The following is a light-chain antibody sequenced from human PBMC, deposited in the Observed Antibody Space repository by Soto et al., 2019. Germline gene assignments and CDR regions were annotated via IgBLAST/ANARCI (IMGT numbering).Light chain of an antibody. J-gene: IGKJ1*01. CDR2: GSS. Sequence: DIQMTQSPSTLSGSVGDSVTITCRASQNIRNWLAWYQQKPGKAPKRLIYGSSSLQSGVPSRFSGSGSGTEFILTISSLQPEDSATYYCLQHHSFPRTFGQGTKVDIK. CDR1: QNIRNW. V-gene: IGKV1-5*01. CDR3: LQHHSFPRT.